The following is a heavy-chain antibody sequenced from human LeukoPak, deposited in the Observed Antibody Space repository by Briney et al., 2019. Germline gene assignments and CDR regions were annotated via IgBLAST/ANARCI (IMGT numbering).Heavy chain of an antibody. V-gene: IGHV3-23*01. Sequence: GGPWRLSCEASGFTFSSYAMSWVRQAPGKGLEWVAAISGSGGNTYYVDSVKGRLTISRDNSKNTLYLQMNSLRAEDTAVYYCASRRDYYTLDYWGRGTLVTVSS. D-gene: IGHD1-26*01. CDR1: GFTFSSYA. CDR2: ISGSGGNT. CDR3: ASRRDYYTLDY. J-gene: IGHJ4*02.